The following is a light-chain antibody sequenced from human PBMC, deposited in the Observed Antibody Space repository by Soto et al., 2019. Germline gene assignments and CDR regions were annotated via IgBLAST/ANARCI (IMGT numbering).Light chain of an antibody. J-gene: IGKJ4*01. CDR3: QEYDSVPLT. CDR2: GAS. V-gene: IGKV1-27*01. CDR1: QGIRNY. Sequence: DIQMTQSPSSLSASVGDRVTISCRASQGIRNYLAWYQQKPGKVPKLLIYGASNLKSGVPSRFSGSGSGTDFTLTISSLQPEDVATYFCQEYDSVPLTFGGGTKVDI.